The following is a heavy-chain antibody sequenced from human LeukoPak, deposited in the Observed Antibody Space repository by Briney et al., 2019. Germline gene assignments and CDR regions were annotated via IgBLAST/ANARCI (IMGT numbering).Heavy chain of an antibody. CDR3: ARMARRTCSSTSCYRDY. V-gene: IGHV4-34*01. Sequence: PSETLSLTCAVYGGSFSGYYWSGIRQPPGKGLEWIGEINHSGSTNYNPSLKSRVTISVDTSKNQFSLKLSSVTAADTAVYYCARMARRTCSSTSCYRDYWGQGTLVTVSS. J-gene: IGHJ4*02. D-gene: IGHD2-2*01. CDR2: INHSGST. CDR1: GGSFSGYY.